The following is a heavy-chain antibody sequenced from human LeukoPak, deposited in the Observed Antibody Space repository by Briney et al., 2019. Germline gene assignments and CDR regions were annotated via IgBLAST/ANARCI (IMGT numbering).Heavy chain of an antibody. V-gene: IGHV1-69*04. CDR2: IIPIFGIA. CDR3: ARDPITCSGGSCYTYYGMDV. CDR1: GYTFTGYY. D-gene: IGHD2-15*01. Sequence: ASVKVSCKASGYTFTGYYMHWVRQAPGQGLEWMGRIIPIFGIANYAQKFQGRVTITADKSTSTAYMELSSLRSEDTAVYYCARDPITCSGGSCYTYYGMDVWGQGTTVTVSS. J-gene: IGHJ6*02.